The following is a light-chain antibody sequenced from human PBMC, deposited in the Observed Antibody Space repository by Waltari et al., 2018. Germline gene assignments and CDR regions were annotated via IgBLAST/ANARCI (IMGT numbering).Light chain of an antibody. CDR3: QNYVRLPAT. CDR1: QGVGRS. Sequence: ELVLTQSPGTLSLSTGERATLSCRYSQGVGRSLVWYQQKPGQAPRLLIYDASTRATGIPDRFSGSGSGTDFSLTISRLEPEDFAVYFCQNYVRLPATFGQGTKVEIK. J-gene: IGKJ1*01. V-gene: IGKV3-20*01. CDR2: DAS.